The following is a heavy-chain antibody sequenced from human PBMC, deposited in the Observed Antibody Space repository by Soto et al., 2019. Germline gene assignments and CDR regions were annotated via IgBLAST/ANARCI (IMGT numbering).Heavy chain of an antibody. CDR2: ISGSGGST. D-gene: IGHD4-4*01. CDR3: AKEPTASYYYYYCRDV. V-gene: IGHV3-23*01. CDR1: GFTFSSYA. J-gene: IGHJ6*02. Sequence: EVQLLESGGGLVQPGGSLRLSCAASGFTFSSYAMSWVRQAPGKGLEWVSAISGSGGSTYYADSVKGRFTISRDNCKNTLYLQMNSRRAEDTAVYYSAKEPTASYYYYYCRDVWGQGTTVTVSS.